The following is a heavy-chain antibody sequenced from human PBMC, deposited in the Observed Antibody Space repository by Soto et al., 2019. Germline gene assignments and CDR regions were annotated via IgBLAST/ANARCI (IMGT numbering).Heavy chain of an antibody. CDR3: ARAYCSGGSCWAWSNWFDP. CDR2: IHYSGST. Sequence: ETLSLTCTVSGDSISSYYWSWIRQPPGKGLEWIGYIHYSGSTNYYPSLKSRVTISVDTSKNQFSLRLSSVTAADTAVYYCARAYCSGGSCWAWSNWFDPWGQGTLVT. D-gene: IGHD2-15*01. V-gene: IGHV4-59*08. CDR1: GDSISSYY. J-gene: IGHJ5*02.